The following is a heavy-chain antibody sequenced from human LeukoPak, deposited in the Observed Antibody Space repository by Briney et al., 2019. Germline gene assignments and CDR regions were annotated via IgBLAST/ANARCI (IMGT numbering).Heavy chain of an antibody. D-gene: IGHD3-16*02. CDR2: ISYDGSNK. V-gene: IGHV3-30*04. Sequence: GGSLRLSCAASGFTFSSYAIHWVRQAPGKGLEWVAVISYDGSNKYYADSVKGRFTISRDNSKNTLYLQMNSLRAEHTAVYYCARNPFNRFDAFDIWGQGTMVTVSS. CDR1: GFTFSSYA. CDR3: ARNPFNRFDAFDI. J-gene: IGHJ3*02.